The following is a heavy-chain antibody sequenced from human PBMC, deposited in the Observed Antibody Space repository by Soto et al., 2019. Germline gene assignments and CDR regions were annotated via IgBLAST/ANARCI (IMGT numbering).Heavy chain of an antibody. D-gene: IGHD2-15*01. CDR3: ARDKGYCSGGSCYPQFFDY. J-gene: IGHJ4*02. CDR1: GFTFSSYW. Sequence: GGSLRLSCAASGFTFSSYWMSWVRQAPGKGLEWVANIKQDGSEKYYVDSVKGRFTISRDNAKNSLYLQMNSLRAEDTAVYYCARDKGYCSGGSCYPQFFDYWGQGTLVTVSS. V-gene: IGHV3-7*01. CDR2: IKQDGSEK.